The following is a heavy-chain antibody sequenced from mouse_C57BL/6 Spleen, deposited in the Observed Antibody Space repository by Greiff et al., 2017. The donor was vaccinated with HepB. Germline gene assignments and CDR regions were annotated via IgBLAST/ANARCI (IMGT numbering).Heavy chain of an antibody. J-gene: IGHJ2*01. CDR2: IRNKANGYTT. CDR1: GFTFTDYY. Sequence: EVQVVQSGAGLVQPGGSLSLSCAASGFTFTDYYMSWVRQPPGQALEWLGFIRNKANGYTTEYSASVKGRFTISRDNSPSILDLQMNALRAEDSATDYCARYREDYFDYWGQGTTLTVSA. V-gene: IGHV7-3*01. CDR3: ARYREDYFDY.